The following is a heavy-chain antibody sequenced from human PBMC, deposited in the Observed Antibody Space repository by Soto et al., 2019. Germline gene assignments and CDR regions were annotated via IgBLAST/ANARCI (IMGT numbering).Heavy chain of an antibody. CDR2: THYSGNT. CDR1: GGNSINVGYY. V-gene: IGHV4-31*02. Sequence: SSEPMSLRRTVSGGNSINVGYYWSRISQHPGKGLERIGNTHYSGNTFYNPSLRSRVTVSVDTSKNQLSLKMSSVTAADKAVYSCARGNSAYDPFDSWGKGTLVTVSS. J-gene: IGHJ4*02. CDR3: ARGNSAYDPFDS. D-gene: IGHD5-12*01.